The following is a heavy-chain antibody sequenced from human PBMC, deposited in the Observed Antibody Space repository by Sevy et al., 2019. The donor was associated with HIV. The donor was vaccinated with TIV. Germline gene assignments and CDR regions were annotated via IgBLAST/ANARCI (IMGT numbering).Heavy chain of an antibody. CDR3: AREWMRKIDAFDI. CDR2: ISYDGSNK. V-gene: IGHV3-30-3*01. J-gene: IGHJ3*02. D-gene: IGHD5-12*01. CDR1: GFTFSSYA. Sequence: GGSLRLSCAASGFTFSSYAMHWVRQAPGKGLEWVAVISYDGSNKYYADSVKGRFTISRDNSKNRLYLQMNSLRAEDTAVYYCAREWMRKIDAFDIWGQGTMVTVSS.